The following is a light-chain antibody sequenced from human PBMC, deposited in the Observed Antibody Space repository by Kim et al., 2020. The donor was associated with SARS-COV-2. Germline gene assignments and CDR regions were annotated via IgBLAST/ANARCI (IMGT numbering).Light chain of an antibody. CDR3: QQGYSSPQIT. J-gene: IGKJ5*01. Sequence: SVGDRVVITCRTSQRISTHLTWYRQKQRKAPDLLIYAASTLQTGVPSRFSGSGSGTEFTLTIRALQPGDSATYFCQQGYSSPQITFGQGTRLEIK. CDR1: QRISTH. CDR2: AAS. V-gene: IGKV1-39*01.